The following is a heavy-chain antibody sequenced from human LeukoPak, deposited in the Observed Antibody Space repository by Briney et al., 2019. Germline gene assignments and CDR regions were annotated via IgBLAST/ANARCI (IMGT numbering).Heavy chain of an antibody. V-gene: IGHV4-59*12. J-gene: IGHJ4*02. CDR2: IYYSGST. D-gene: IGHD6-19*01. Sequence: PSETLSLTCTVSGASISSYYWSWIRQPPGKGLEWIGYIYYSGSTNYNPSLKSRVTISVDTSKNQFSLKLSSVTAADTAVYYCARDRSSGWYDWGQGTLVTVSS. CDR1: GASISSYY. CDR3: ARDRSSGWYD.